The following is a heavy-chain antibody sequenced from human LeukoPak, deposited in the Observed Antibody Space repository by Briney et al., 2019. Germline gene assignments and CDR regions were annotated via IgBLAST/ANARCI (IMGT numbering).Heavy chain of an antibody. J-gene: IGHJ3*02. CDR1: GFTFSIYW. D-gene: IGHD6-13*01. V-gene: IGHV3-74*01. CDR2: MNGDRRTA. CDR3: ARDRSSWQTNFDAFDI. Sequence: GGYLRLSCAAPGFTFSIYWMHWVRPAPGEGLVWVSRMNGDRRTATYADSVKGRFTISRDNAKNSLYLQMNSLRAEDTALYHCARDRSSWQTNFDAFDIWGQGTMVTVPS.